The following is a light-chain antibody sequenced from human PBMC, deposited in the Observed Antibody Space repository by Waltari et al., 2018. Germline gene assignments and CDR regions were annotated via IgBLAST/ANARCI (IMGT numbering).Light chain of an antibody. J-gene: IGLJ2*01. CDR1: ALPTKY. CDR2: EEN. Sequence: SYELTQPPSVSVSPGQTARITCSGDALPTKYGYWYQQKSGQAPVLVIYEENKRRSGIPERFSGSSSGTMVTLTISGAQVEDEGDYYCYSTDRTGKQRVFGGGTKLTVL. CDR3: YSTDRTGKQRV. V-gene: IGLV3-10*01.